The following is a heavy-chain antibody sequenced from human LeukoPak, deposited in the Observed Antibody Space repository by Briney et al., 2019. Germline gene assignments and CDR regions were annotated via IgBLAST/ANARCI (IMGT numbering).Heavy chain of an antibody. CDR2: IRYDGSNK. CDR3: ARASLRYSSSWGFDP. Sequence: GGSLRLSCAASGFTFSSYGMHWVRQAPGKGLEWVAFIRYDGSNKYYADYVKGRFTISRDNSKNTLYMQMNSLRAEDTAVYYCARASLRYSSSWGFDPWGQGTLVTVSS. CDR1: GFTFSSYG. J-gene: IGHJ5*02. D-gene: IGHD6-13*01. V-gene: IGHV3-30*02.